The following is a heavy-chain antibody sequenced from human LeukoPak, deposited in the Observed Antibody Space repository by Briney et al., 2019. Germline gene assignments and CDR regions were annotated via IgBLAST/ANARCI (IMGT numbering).Heavy chain of an antibody. CDR2: INPNSGGT. CDR1: GYTFTGYY. V-gene: IGHV1-2*02. CDR3: AREVDTAMLDAFDI. Sequence: ASVKVSCKASGYTFTGYYMHWVRQAPGQGLEWMGWINPNSGGTNYAQKFQGRVTMTRDTSISTAYMELSRLRSDDTAVYYCAREVDTAMLDAFDIWGQGTMVTISS. D-gene: IGHD5-18*01. J-gene: IGHJ3*02.